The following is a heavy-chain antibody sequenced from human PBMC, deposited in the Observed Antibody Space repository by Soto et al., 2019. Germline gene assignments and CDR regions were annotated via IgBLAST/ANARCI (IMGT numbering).Heavy chain of an antibody. D-gene: IGHD6-19*01. CDR3: ARGPGVGWLVT. Sequence: SETLSLTCTVSGGSVSSGSYYWSWIRQPPGKGLEWIGYIYYSGSTNYNPSLKSRVTISVDTSKNQFSLKLSSVTAADTAVYYCARGPGVGWLVTWGQGTLVTVSS. CDR1: GGSVSSGSYY. CDR2: IYYSGST. V-gene: IGHV4-61*01. J-gene: IGHJ4*02.